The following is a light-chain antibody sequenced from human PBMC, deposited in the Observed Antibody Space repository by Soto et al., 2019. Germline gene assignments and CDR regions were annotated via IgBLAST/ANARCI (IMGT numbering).Light chain of an antibody. CDR3: KKYNSARWT. Sequence: DIQMTQSPSSLSASVGDRVTITCRASQGISNYLAWYQQKPGTVPKLLISAASTLQTGVHSRFSGGGSGTDFTLTIRSLQPEDVATYYCKKYNSARWTFGQGTKVDIK. CDR2: AAS. J-gene: IGKJ1*01. CDR1: QGISNY. V-gene: IGKV1-27*01.